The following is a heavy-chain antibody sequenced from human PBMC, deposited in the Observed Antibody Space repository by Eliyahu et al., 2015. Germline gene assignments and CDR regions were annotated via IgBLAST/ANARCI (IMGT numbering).Heavy chain of an antibody. V-gene: IGHV3-23*01. D-gene: IGHD1-1*01. CDR1: GFXFSSYX. CDR2: IGGSGGTT. Sequence: EVQLLESGGGLVQPGGSLRLSCAASGFXFSSYXMSWVRQAPGKGLEWVSGIGGSGGTTYYADSVKGRFTISRDNSKNTVYLQMNSLRAEDTAVYYCAKGSSGTTYFGYWGQGIMVTVSS. J-gene: IGHJ4*02. CDR3: AKGSSGTTYFGY.